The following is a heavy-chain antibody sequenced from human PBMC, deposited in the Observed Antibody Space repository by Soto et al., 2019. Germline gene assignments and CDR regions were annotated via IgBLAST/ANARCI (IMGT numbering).Heavy chain of an antibody. CDR2: IYYSGST. J-gene: IGHJ6*02. V-gene: IGHV4-59*01. CDR1: GGSISSYY. CDR3: ARERDPYYYYGMDV. Sequence: SETLSLTCTVSGGSISSYYWNWIRQPPGKGLEWIGYIYYSGSTNYNPSLKSRVTISVGTSKNQFSLKLSSVTAADTAVYYCARERDPYYYYGMDVWGQGTTVTVSS.